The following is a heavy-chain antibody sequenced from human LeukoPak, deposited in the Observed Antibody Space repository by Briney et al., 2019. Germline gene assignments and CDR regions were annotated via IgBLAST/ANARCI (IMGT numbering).Heavy chain of an antibody. Sequence: SQTLSLTCTVSGGSISSGGYYWSWIRQPPGKGLEWIGEINHSGSTNYNPSLKSRVTISVDTPKNQFSLKLSSVTAADTAVYYCARADDYVWGSYRQGFDIWGQGTMVTVSS. CDR2: INHSGST. CDR1: GGSISSGGYY. J-gene: IGHJ3*02. CDR3: ARADDYVWGSYRQGFDI. V-gene: IGHV4-30-2*01. D-gene: IGHD3-16*02.